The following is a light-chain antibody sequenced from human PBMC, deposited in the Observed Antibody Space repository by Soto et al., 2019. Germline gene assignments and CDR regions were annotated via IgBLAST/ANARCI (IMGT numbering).Light chain of an antibody. J-gene: IGKJ3*01. CDR1: QGISSY. CDR2: AAS. CDR3: QKYDSAPFT. V-gene: IGKV1-27*01. Sequence: DIQMTQSPSSLSASIGDRVTITCRASQGISSYLNWYQQKPGKVPKLLIYAASTLQSEFPSRFSGSGSVTDFTLTISSLQPEDVATYYCQKYDSAPFTFGPGTKVDIK.